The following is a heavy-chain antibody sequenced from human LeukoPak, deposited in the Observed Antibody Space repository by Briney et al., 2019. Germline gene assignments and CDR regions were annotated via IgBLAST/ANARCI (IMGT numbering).Heavy chain of an antibody. Sequence: ASVKVSCKASGYTFTGYYMHWVRQAPGQGLEWMGWINPNSGNTGYAQKFQGRVTMTRDTSISTAYMELSSLRSEDTAVYYCARVYYDSSGGDAFDIWGQGTMVTVSS. V-gene: IGHV1-8*02. CDR2: INPNSGNT. D-gene: IGHD3-22*01. CDR3: ARVYYDSSGGDAFDI. J-gene: IGHJ3*02. CDR1: GYTFTGYY.